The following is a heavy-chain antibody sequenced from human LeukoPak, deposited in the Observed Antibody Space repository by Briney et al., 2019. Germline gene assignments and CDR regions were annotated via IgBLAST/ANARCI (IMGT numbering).Heavy chain of an antibody. D-gene: IGHD5-12*01. CDR2: ISPYNGNT. CDR3: ARGKIVATPWGRENWFDP. Sequence: ASVKVSCKASGYTFTSYGISWVRQAPGQGLEWMGWISPYNGNTNYVQKLQGRVTMTTDTSTSTAYMELRSLRSDDTAVYYCARGKIVATPWGRENWFDPWGQGTLVTVSS. J-gene: IGHJ5*02. CDR1: GYTFTSYG. V-gene: IGHV1-18*01.